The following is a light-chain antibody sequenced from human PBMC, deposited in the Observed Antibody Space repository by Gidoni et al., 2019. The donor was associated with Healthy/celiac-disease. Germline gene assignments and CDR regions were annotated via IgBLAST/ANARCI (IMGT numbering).Light chain of an antibody. J-gene: IGKJ4*01. V-gene: IGKV1-9*01. CDR1: QGISSY. CDR3: QQLNSYPLT. CDR2: AAS. Sequence: DIQFTQSPSFLSASVGDRVTITCRASQGISSYLACYQQKPGKAPKLLIYAASTLQSGVPSRFSCSGSATEFTLTISSLQPEDFATYYCQQLNSYPLTFGGGTKVEIK.